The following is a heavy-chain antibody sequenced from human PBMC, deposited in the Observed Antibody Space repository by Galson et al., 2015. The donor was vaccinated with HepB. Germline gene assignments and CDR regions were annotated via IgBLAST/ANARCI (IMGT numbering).Heavy chain of an antibody. V-gene: IGHV3-30*03. Sequence: SLRLSCAVSGFTFSSYGMHWVRQAPGKGLEWVAVISYDGNHKYYADSVKGRFTISRDNSKNTLYLQMNSLRAEDTAVFYCARAPGEVITVNYFDYWGQGTLVTVSS. CDR2: ISYDGNHK. CDR3: ARAPGEVITVNYFDY. CDR1: GFTFSSYG. J-gene: IGHJ4*02. D-gene: IGHD1-14*01.